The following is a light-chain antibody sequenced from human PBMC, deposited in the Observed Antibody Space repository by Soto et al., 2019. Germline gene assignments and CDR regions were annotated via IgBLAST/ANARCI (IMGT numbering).Light chain of an antibody. CDR3: KQSYSRPLT. J-gene: IGKJ3*01. CDR1: QYISSY. CDR2: GAS. V-gene: IGKV1-39*01. Sequence: IRMSQSPSSLSASVGDRVTITCRASQYISSYVNWYQQKTGKAPKFLIYGASDLQRGVPSRFSGSGSGTDFTLNINSLQPEDFATYYCKQSYSRPLTFGPGTKVDIK.